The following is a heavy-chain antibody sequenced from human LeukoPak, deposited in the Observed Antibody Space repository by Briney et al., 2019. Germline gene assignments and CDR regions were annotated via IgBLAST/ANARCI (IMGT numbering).Heavy chain of an antibody. CDR2: IYRYGST. V-gene: IGHV4-39*07. CDR1: GDSISGSNYY. Sequence: SETLSLTCTVTGDSISGSNYYWAWIRQSPGKGLEWIGSIYRYGSTYYNPSLKSRVTMSVDTSRNEFSLKVTSVTAADTAVYYCAAVVWSGYPRVYNDYWGQGTLVTVSS. J-gene: IGHJ4*02. D-gene: IGHD3-3*01. CDR3: AAVVWSGYPRVYNDY.